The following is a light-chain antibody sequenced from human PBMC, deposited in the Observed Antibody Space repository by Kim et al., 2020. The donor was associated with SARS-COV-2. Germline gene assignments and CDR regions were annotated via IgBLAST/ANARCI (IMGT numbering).Light chain of an antibody. CDR3: CSYAGGYTHVV. J-gene: IGLJ2*01. CDR2: DVS. CDR1: SSDVGAYNY. V-gene: IGLV2-11*01. Sequence: QSALTQPRSVSGSPGQSVTISCTGTSSDVGAYNYVSWYQQHPGKAPKLMISDVSKRPSGVPDRFSGSKSGNTASLTISGLQTEDEADYYCCSYAGGYTHVVFGGGTQLTVL.